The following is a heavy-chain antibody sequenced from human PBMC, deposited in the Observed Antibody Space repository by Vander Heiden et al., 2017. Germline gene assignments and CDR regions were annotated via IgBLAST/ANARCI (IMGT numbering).Heavy chain of an antibody. J-gene: IGHJ6*02. CDR3: ATSYNYDMVV. Sequence: EVQLVESGGGLVQPGGSLRLSCADSGFPFSSYYMHWVRQAPGKGLLCVSVINSDGRKTMDADSVKGRFTISRDNAKNRLYLKMKSLRAEDTAVYYCATSYNYDMVVWGQGTTVTVSS. CDR2: INSDGRKT. D-gene: IGHD3-16*01. CDR1: GFPFSSYY. V-gene: IGHV3-74*03.